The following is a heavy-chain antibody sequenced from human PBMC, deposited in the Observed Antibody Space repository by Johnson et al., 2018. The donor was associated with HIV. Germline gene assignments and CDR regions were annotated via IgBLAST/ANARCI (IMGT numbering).Heavy chain of an antibody. Sequence: VQLVESGGGVVQPGRSLRLSCAASGFTFSTYGMHWVRQAPGKGLEWVAAMWYYGSNKYYADSVKGRLTISRDNSKNTLYLQMNSLRVEDTAVYYCAKDQWSSSWTNDAFDIWGQGTKVSVSS. J-gene: IGHJ3*02. D-gene: IGHD6-13*01. CDR1: GFTFSTYG. CDR3: AKDQWSSSWTNDAFDI. V-gene: IGHV3-33*06. CDR2: MWYYGSNK.